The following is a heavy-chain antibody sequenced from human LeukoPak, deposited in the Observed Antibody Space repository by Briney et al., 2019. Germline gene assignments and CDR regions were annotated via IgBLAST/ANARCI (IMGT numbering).Heavy chain of an antibody. D-gene: IGHD2-2*01. CDR1: GFTFSSYW. Sequence: PGGSLRLSCAASGFTFSSYWMSWVRQAPGKGLEWVANIKQDGSEKYYVDSVKGRFTISRDNSKNSLYLQMNSLRAEDTAVYYCAKDRTLMGPAAMVSSFDYWGQGTLVTVSS. CDR2: IKQDGSEK. CDR3: AKDRTLMGPAAMVSSFDY. J-gene: IGHJ4*02. V-gene: IGHV3-7*03.